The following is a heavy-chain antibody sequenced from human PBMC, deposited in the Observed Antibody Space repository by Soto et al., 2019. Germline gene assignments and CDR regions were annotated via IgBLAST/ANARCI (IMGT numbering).Heavy chain of an antibody. V-gene: IGHV1-18*01. CDR2: TSAYNGNT. CDR1: GYTFTSYG. CDR3: ARDLFVTSRGILHY. J-gene: IGHJ4*02. Sequence: ASVKVSCKASGYTFTSYGISWVRQAPGQGLEWMGWTSAYNGNTNYAQKLQGRVTMTTDTSTSTAYMELRSLRSDDTAVYYCARDLFVTSRGILHYWGQGTLVTVSS. D-gene: IGHD2-21*02.